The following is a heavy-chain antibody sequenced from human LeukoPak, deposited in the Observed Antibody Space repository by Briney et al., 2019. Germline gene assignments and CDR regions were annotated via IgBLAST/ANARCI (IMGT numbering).Heavy chain of an antibody. CDR3: ARILTGYDAFDY. CDR1: GFTFSSYA. D-gene: IGHD3-9*01. Sequence: PGGSLRLSCAASGFTFSSYAMSWVRQAPGKGLEWVSAISGSGGSTYYADSVKGRFTISRDNSKNTLYLQMNSLRAEDTAVYYCARILTGYDAFDYWGQGTLVTVSS. CDR2: ISGSGGST. V-gene: IGHV3-23*01. J-gene: IGHJ4*02.